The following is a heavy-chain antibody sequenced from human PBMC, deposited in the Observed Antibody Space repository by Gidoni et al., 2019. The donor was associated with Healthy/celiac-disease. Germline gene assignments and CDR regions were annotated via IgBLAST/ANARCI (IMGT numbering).Heavy chain of an antibody. V-gene: IGHV3-9*01. CDR3: AKDARFLWEPAWAFDI. Sequence: EVQLVESGGGRVQPGRSLRLSCAASGYTFGNDAMHWVRQAPGKGLALVSGISWNSGTIGYADSVKGRLPISSDNAKNSLYLLRNSLRAEDTALYYCAKDARFLWEPAWAFDIWGQGTMVTVSS. CDR2: ISWNSGTI. J-gene: IGHJ3*02. D-gene: IGHD1-26*01. CDR1: GYTFGNDA.